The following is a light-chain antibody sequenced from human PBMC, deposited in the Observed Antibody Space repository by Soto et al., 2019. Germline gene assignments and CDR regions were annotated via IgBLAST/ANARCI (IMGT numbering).Light chain of an antibody. V-gene: IGKV3-20*01. J-gene: IGKJ3*01. CDR3: QQFGSSPLFT. CDR1: QSVSSSY. Sequence: EIVLTQSPGTLSLCPGERATLSCRASQSVSSSYLAWYQQKPGQAPRLLIYGASNRATGIPDRFSGSGSGTDFTLTISRLEPEDFAVSYCQQFGSSPLFTLGPGTKVDVK. CDR2: GAS.